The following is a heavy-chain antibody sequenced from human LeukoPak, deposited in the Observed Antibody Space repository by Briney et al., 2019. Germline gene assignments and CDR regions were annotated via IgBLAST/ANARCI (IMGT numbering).Heavy chain of an antibody. CDR2: IYPDDSDT. D-gene: IGHD3-10*01. V-gene: IGHV5-51*01. J-gene: IGHJ2*01. CDR1: GYTFTTYW. CDR3: ARLGGDTYYFGSASYPNWYFDL. Sequence: GESLKISCQASGYTFTTYWIGWVRQMPGKGLECMGIIYPDDSDTTYSPSFQGQVTISADKSFSTAYLQWSSLKASDTAIYYCARLGGDTYYFGSASYPNWYFDLWGHGTLVTVSS.